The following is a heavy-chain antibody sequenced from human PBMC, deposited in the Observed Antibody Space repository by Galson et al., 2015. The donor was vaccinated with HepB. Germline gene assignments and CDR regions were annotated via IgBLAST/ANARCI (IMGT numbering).Heavy chain of an antibody. Sequence: SLRLSCAASGFTFSSYAMHWVRQAPGKGLEWVAVISYDGSNKYYADSVKGRFTISRDNSKNTLYLQMNSLRAEDTAVYYCAKDSLEWGWEDAFDIWGQGTMVTVSS. J-gene: IGHJ3*02. D-gene: IGHD3-3*01. CDR1: GFTFSSYA. V-gene: IGHV3-30*04. CDR2: ISYDGSNK. CDR3: AKDSLEWGWEDAFDI.